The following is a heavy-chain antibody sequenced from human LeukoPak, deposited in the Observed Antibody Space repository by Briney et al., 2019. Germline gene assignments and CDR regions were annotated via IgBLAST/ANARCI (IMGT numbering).Heavy chain of an antibody. D-gene: IGHD1-26*01. J-gene: IGHJ4*02. CDR2: INSDGGTT. Sequence: GGSLRLSCAAPGFTFSSYWMHWVRQAPGKGLVWVSRINSDGGTTTYADSVKGRFTISRDNAKSTLYLQMNSLRIEDTTVYYCAISRYSGTSLDYWGQGSLVTVPS. CDR3: AISRYSGTSLDY. V-gene: IGHV3-74*01. CDR1: GFTFSSYW.